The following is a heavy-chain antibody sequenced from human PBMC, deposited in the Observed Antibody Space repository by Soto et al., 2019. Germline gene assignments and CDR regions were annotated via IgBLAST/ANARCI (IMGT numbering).Heavy chain of an antibody. J-gene: IGHJ4*02. CDR3: ARDRTGELPFVDY. D-gene: IGHD1-7*01. Sequence: GASVKVSCKASGGPFSSYAMSWVRQAPGQGLEWMGWIIAFIGTTNYAQKLQGRVTMTTDKSTSTAYMELRSLRSEDTAVYYCARDRTGELPFVDYWGQGTLVTVSS. CDR2: IIAFIGTT. CDR1: GGPFSSYA. V-gene: IGHV1-18*01.